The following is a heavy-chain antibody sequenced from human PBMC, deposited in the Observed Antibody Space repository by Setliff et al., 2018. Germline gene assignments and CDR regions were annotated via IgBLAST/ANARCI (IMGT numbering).Heavy chain of an antibody. V-gene: IGHV1-18*01. CDR2: ISAYNGNI. CDR1: GYTFTSYG. Sequence: ASVKVSCKASGYTFTSYGVSWVRQAPGQGLEWMGWISAYNGNINYAQKFQGRVTMTTDTYTSTANMELRSLRSDDAAVYYCVRAPPTVVIPPGRAFFDPWGQGTLVTVSS. CDR3: VRAPPTVVIPPGRAFFDP. J-gene: IGHJ5*02. D-gene: IGHD2-2*01.